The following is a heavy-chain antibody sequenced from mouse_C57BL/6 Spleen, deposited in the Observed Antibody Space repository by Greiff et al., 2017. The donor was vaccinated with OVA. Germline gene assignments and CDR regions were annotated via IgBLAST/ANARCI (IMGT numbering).Heavy chain of an antibody. V-gene: IGHV1-18*01. D-gene: IGHD1-1*01. J-gene: IGHJ3*01. CDR2: INPNNGGT. CDR3: ARWDYYGSSWGFAY. CDR1: GYTFTDYN. Sequence: VQLQQSGPELVKPGASVKIPCKASGYTFTDYNMDWVKQSHGKSLEWIGDINPNNGGTIYNQKFKGKATLTVDKSSSTAYMELRSLTSEDTAVYYCARWDYYGSSWGFAYWGQGTLVTVSA.